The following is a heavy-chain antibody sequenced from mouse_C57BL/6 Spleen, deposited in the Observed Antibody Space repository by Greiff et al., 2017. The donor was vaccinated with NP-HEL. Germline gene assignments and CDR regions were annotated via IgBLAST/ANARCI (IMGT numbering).Heavy chain of an antibody. V-gene: IGHV1-55*01. J-gene: IGHJ3*01. CDR3: ARRDSSGPWFAY. D-gene: IGHD3-2*02. CDR1: GYTFTSYW. CDR2: IYPGSGST. Sequence: QVQLQQPGAELVKPGASVKMSCKASGYTFTSYWITWVKQRPGQGLEWIGDIYPGSGSTNYNEKFKSKATLTVDTSSSTADMQLSSLTSEDSAVYYCARRDSSGPWFAYWGQGTLVTVSA.